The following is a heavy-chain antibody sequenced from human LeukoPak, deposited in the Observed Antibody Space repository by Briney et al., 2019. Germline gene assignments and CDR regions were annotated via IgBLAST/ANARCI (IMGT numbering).Heavy chain of an antibody. J-gene: IGHJ4*02. Sequence: GASVTVSFKASGYTFTIYGISWVRQAPGQGLEWMGRISAYNGNTNYAQKLQGRVTMTTDTSTSTAYMELRSLRSDDTAVYYCAREIADSSGYSLWGQGTLVTVSS. CDR2: ISAYNGNT. V-gene: IGHV1-18*01. CDR1: GYTFTIYG. D-gene: IGHD3-22*01. CDR3: AREIADSSGYSL.